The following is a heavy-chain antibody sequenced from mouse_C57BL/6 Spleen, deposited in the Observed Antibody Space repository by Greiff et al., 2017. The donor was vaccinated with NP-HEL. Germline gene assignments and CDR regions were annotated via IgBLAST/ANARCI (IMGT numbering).Heavy chain of an antibody. CDR2: IDPSDSYP. D-gene: IGHD4-1*02. Sequence: VQLQQPGAELVMPGASVKLSCKASGYTFTSYWMHWVKQRPGQGLEWIGEIDPSDSYPNYNQKFKGKSTLTGDKSSSTAYMQLSSLTSEDSAVYYCARGINWGFAYWGQGTLVTVSA. CDR1: GYTFTSYW. J-gene: IGHJ3*01. CDR3: ARGINWGFAY. V-gene: IGHV1-69*01.